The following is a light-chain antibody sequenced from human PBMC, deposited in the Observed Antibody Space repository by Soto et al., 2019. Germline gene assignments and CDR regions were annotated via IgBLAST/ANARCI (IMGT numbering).Light chain of an antibody. CDR3: QQYNNWPPWT. CDR1: QSLSSN. CDR2: GAS. V-gene: IGKV3-15*01. Sequence: EIVLTQSPATLSVSPGERATLSCRASQSLSSNLAWYQQKPGQAPRLLIYGASTRATGIPARFSGSGSGTEFTLTISSLQSEDFAVYYCQQYNNWPPWTVGQGTKVDIK. J-gene: IGKJ1*01.